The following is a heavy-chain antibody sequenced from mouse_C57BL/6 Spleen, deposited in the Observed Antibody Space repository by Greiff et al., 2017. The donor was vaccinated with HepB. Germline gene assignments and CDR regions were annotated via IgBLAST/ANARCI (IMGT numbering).Heavy chain of an antibody. CDR2: IDPSDSYT. J-gene: IGHJ2*01. D-gene: IGHD5-1*01. Sequence: VQLQQPGAELVKPGASVKLSCKASGYTFTSYWMQWVKQRPGQGLEWIGEIDPSDSYTNYNQKFKGKATLTVDTSSSTAYMQLSSLTSEDSAVYYCARSNYGDYWGQGTTLTVSS. CDR3: ARSNYGDY. V-gene: IGHV1-50*01. CDR1: GYTFTSYW.